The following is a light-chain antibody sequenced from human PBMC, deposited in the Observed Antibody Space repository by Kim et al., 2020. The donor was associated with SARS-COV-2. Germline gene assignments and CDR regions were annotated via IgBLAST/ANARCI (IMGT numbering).Light chain of an antibody. J-gene: IGLJ1*01. CDR2: GIN. Sequence: MGQKGRSTCQEDSLRSHYESRYKQKPGQDHILVIYGINNRKSGIPDRVSGSSSINTAYLTITGAQAEDEADYYCNYRDSTGKRWVFGTGTKVTVL. V-gene: IGLV3-19*01. CDR1: SLRSHY. CDR3: NYRDSTGKRWV.